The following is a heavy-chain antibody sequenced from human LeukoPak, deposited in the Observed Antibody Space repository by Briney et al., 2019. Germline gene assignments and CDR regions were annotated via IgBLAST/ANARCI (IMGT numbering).Heavy chain of an antibody. CDR1: GGSISSGGYY. J-gene: IGHJ4*02. CDR3: ARGRPGLRFSSYFDY. V-gene: IGHV4-31*03. Sequence: SQTLSLTCTVSGGSISSGGYYWSWIRQHPGKGLEWIGYIYYSGGTYYNPSLKSRVTISVDTSKNQFSLKLSSVTAADTAVYYCARGRPGLRFSSYFDYWGQGTLVTVSS. CDR2: IYYSGGT. D-gene: IGHD3-3*01.